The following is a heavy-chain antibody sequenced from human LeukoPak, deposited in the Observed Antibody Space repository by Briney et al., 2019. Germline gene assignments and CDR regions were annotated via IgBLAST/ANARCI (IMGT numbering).Heavy chain of an antibody. CDR3: ARGPGAVGGRGVKPGYYFDY. Sequence: HGGTLRLFRAASGFTFSRQWMRWVRQAPGKGLEGVANIQQDGSEKYYVDSVKGRFTISRDNAKNSLYLQVNSRRAEDRAVYYCARGPGAVGGRGVKPGYYFDYWGQGTLVAVSS. CDR1: GFTFSRQW. CDR2: IQQDGSEK. D-gene: IGHD3-10*01. J-gene: IGHJ4*02. V-gene: IGHV3-7*01.